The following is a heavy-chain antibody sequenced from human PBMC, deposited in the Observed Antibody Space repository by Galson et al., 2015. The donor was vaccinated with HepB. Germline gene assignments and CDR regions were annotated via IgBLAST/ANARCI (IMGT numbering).Heavy chain of an antibody. D-gene: IGHD6-13*01. CDR3: ARDGGSEGSSSWAPAYGMDV. CDR2: IYHSGST. CDR1: GGSISSGGYS. V-gene: IGHV4-30-2*01. Sequence: TLSLTCAVSGGSISSGGYSWSWIRQPPGKGLEWIGYIYHSGSTYYNPSLKSRVTISVDRSKNQFSLKLSSVTAADTAVYYCARDGGSEGSSSWAPAYGMDVWGQGTTVTVSS. J-gene: IGHJ6*02.